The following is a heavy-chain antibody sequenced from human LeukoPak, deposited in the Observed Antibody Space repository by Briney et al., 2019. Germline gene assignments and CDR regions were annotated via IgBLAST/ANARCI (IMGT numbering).Heavy chain of an antibody. CDR2: MYTSGST. V-gene: IGHV4-61*02. CDR1: GGSISSGNYY. CDR3: ARDGRTLGTDFDY. J-gene: IGHJ4*02. Sequence: PSQTLCLTCTVSGGSISSGNYYWSWIRQPAGKGLEWIGRMYTSGSTNYNPSLKSRVTISVDTSKNQFSLKLSSVTAADTAVYYCARDGRTLGTDFDYWGQGTLVTVSS.